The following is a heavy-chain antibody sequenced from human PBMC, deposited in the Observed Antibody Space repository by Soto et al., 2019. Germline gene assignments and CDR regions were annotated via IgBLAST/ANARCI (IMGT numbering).Heavy chain of an antibody. CDR3: ARARDSSSSGYYYYYGMDV. CDR1: GFTFSSYA. Sequence: PGGSLRLSCAASGFTFSSYAMHWVRQAPGKGLEWVAVISYDGSNKYYADSVKGRFTISRDNSKNTLYLQMNSLRAEDTAVYYCARARDSSSSGYYYYYGMDVWGQGTTVTAP. V-gene: IGHV3-30-3*01. J-gene: IGHJ6*02. CDR2: ISYDGSNK. D-gene: IGHD6-6*01.